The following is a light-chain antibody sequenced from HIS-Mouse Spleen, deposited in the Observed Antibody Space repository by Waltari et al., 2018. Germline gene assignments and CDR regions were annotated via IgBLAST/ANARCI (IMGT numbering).Light chain of an antibody. CDR2: GAS. V-gene: IGKV3-20*01. CDR1: QSVRSSY. CDR3: QQYGSSSALT. J-gene: IGKJ4*01. Sequence: EIVLTQSPGTLSLSPGERATLSCRASQSVRSSYLAWYQQKPGQAPRHLIYGASSRATGIPDRFSGSGSGTDFTLTISRLEPEDFAVYYCQQYGSSSALTFGGGTK.